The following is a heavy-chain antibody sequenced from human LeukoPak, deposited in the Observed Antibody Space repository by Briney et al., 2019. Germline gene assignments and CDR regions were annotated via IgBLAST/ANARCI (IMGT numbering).Heavy chain of an antibody. J-gene: IGHJ4*02. D-gene: IGHD3-16*02. CDR3: ARAPYYDYVWGSYRFKLDY. Sequence: PGGSLRLSCAASGFTFSSYWMPWARQAPGKGLVWVSRINSDGSSTSYADSVKGRFTISRDNAKNTLYLQMNSLRAEDTAVYYCARAPYYDYVWGSYRFKLDYWGQGTLVTVSS. CDR1: GFTFSSYW. CDR2: INSDGSST. V-gene: IGHV3-74*01.